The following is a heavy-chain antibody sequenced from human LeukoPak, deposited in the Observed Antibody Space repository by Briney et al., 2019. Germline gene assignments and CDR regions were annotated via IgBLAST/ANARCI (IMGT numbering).Heavy chain of an antibody. J-gene: IGHJ4*02. CDR2: ISAYNGNT. CDR3: ARDYGRIAAAGDLVY. Sequence: ASVKVSCKASGYTFTSYFISWVRQAPGQGLEGMGWISAYNGNTNYAHNLQGRVTMTTDTSTSTAYMELRSLGSDDTGVYYCARDYGRIAAAGDLVYWGQGSMVTV. V-gene: IGHV1-18*01. D-gene: IGHD6-13*01. CDR1: GYTFTSYF.